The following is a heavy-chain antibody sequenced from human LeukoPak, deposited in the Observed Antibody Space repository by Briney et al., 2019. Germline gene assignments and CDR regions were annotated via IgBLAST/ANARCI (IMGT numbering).Heavy chain of an antibody. D-gene: IGHD2-2*02. V-gene: IGHV1-46*01. CDR1: GYTFTSYY. J-gene: IGHJ2*01. CDR3: ATLGQYCSSTSCYNYWYFDL. CDR2: INPSGGST. Sequence: GASVKVSCKASGYTFTSYYMHWVRQAPGQGLEWMGIINPSGGSTSYAQKFQGRVTMTRDTSTSTVYMELSSLRSEDTAVYYCATLGQYCSSTSCYNYWYFDLWGRGTLVTVSS.